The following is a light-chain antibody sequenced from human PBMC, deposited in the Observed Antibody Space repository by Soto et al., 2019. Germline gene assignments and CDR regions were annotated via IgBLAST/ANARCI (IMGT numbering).Light chain of an antibody. Sequence: EIGLTQSPGTLSLSPGERATLSCRASQSVSSTYLAWYQHKPGQAPRLLIYGASSRATGIPDRFSGSGSGTDFTLTISRLEPEDFAVYYCQYYGSSPWTFGQETRVGIK. J-gene: IGKJ1*01. CDR2: GAS. CDR3: QYYGSSPWT. V-gene: IGKV3-20*01. CDR1: QSVSSTY.